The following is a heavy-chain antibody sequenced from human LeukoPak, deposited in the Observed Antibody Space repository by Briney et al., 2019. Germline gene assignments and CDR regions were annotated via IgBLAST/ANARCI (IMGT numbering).Heavy chain of an antibody. Sequence: GGSLRLSCAASGFTFSSYSMNWVRQAPGKGLEWVSSISSSSNYIYYADSVKGRFTISRDNAKNSLYLQMNSLRAEDTAVYYCARLSSSWYGGLDYWGQGTLVTVSS. CDR1: GFTFSSYS. CDR2: ISSSSNYI. D-gene: IGHD6-13*01. CDR3: ARLSSSWYGGLDY. J-gene: IGHJ4*02. V-gene: IGHV3-21*01.